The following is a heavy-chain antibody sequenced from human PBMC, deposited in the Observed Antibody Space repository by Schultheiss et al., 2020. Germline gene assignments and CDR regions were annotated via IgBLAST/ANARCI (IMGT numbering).Heavy chain of an antibody. J-gene: IGHJ3*02. CDR3: ARGTEIVVVPDAFDI. V-gene: IGHV4-39*07. Sequence: SETLSLTCTVSGGSISSGDYYWSWIRQPPGKGLECIGSIYYSGTTYYNPSLKSRVTISVDTSKNQFSLKLSSVTAADTAVYYCARGTEIVVVPDAFDIWGQGTMVTVSS. D-gene: IGHD3-22*01. CDR1: GGSISSGDYY. CDR2: IYYSGTT.